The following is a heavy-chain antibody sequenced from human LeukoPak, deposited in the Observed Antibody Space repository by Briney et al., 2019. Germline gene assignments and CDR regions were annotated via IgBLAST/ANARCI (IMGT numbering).Heavy chain of an antibody. Sequence: SETLSLTCAVYGGSFSGYYWSWIRQPPGKGLEWVGEINHSGSTNYNPSLKSRVTISVDTSKNQFSLKLSSVTAADTAVYYCARVEWRQWGYSSSWHPIRTDCWGQGTLVTVSS. J-gene: IGHJ4*02. CDR3: ARVEWRQWGYSSSWHPIRTDC. CDR1: GGSFSGYY. CDR2: INHSGST. V-gene: IGHV4-34*01. D-gene: IGHD6-13*01.